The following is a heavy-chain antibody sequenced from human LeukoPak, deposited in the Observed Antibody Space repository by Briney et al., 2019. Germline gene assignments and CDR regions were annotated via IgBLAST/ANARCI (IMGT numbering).Heavy chain of an antibody. J-gene: IGHJ4*02. D-gene: IGHD3-3*01. CDR3: ARSPRAPFWSGYGVGGLDY. CDR2: INPNSGGT. CDR1: GYTFTGYY. Sequence: GASVKVSCKASGYTFTGYYMHWVRQAPGQGLEWMGWINPNSGGTNYAQKFQGRVTMTRDTSISTAYMELSRLRSDDTAVYYCARSPRAPFWSGYGVGGLDYWGQGTLVTVSS. V-gene: IGHV1-2*02.